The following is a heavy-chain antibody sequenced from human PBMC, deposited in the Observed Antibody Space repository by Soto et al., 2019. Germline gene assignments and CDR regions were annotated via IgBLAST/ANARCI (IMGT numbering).Heavy chain of an antibody. J-gene: IGHJ4*02. CDR1: GGSISSGGYY. CDR2: IYYSGST. CDR3: AREWRDYYFDY. Sequence: QVQLQVSGPGLEKPSQILSLTCTVSGGSISSGGYYWSWIRQHPGKGLEWIGYIYYSGSTYYNPSLKSRVTISVDTSKNQFSLKLSSVTAADTAVYYCAREWRDYYFDYWGQGTLVTVSS. V-gene: IGHV4-31*03.